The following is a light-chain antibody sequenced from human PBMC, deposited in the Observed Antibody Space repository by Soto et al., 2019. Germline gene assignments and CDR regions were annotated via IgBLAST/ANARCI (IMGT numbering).Light chain of an antibody. CDR1: QNVYTY. CDR2: DAS. V-gene: IGKV3-11*01. J-gene: IGKJ5*01. CDR3: QQRTNWPIS. Sequence: ELVLTQSPATLSLSPGERATLSCRASQNVYTYLTWYQQKPGQAPRLLIYDASNRATGIPARFSASGSGTDFTLTISSLEPEDFAVYYCQQRTNWPISFGQGTRLEL.